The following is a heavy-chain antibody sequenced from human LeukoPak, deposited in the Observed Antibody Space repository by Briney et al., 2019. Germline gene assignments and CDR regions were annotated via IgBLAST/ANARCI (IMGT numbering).Heavy chain of an antibody. D-gene: IGHD2-15*01. CDR3: ARSYCSGASRFLHYFDC. CDR1: GGSISSYY. CDR2: IHYSGST. V-gene: IGHV4-59*01. Sequence: SETLSLTCTVSGGSISSYYWSWIRQPPGKGLEWIGHIHYSGSTNYNPSLKSRVTISVDTSKNQFSLTLSSVTAADTAVYYCARSYCSGASRFLHYFDCWGQGPLVTVSS. J-gene: IGHJ4*02.